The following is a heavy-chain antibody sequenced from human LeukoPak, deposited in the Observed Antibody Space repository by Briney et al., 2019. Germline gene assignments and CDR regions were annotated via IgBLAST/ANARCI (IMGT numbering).Heavy chain of an antibody. V-gene: IGHV3-23*01. Sequence: PGESLRLSCAASGFFFSSYAMSWVRQAPGKGLHWVATFSETGGGPYSSGGTFYADSVKGRFTISRDNSKNPLYLQMNSLRAEDTAVYYCAKGGSEIWYYDSSGYYGFDYWGQGTLVTVSS. CDR3: AKGGSEIWYYDSSGYYGFDY. D-gene: IGHD3-22*01. CDR1: GFFFSSYA. J-gene: IGHJ4*02. CDR2: FSETGGGP.